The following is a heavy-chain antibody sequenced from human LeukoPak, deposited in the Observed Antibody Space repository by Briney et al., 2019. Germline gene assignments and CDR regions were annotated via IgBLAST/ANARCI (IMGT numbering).Heavy chain of an antibody. CDR3: ARLVGSSWYHEVLLGRDY. J-gene: IGHJ4*02. CDR1: GFTFSDYY. Sequence: PGGSLRLSCAASGFTFSDYYMSWIRQPPGKWLEWIGSIYYSGSTYYNPSLKSRVTISVDTSKNQFSLKLSSMTAADTAVYYCARLVGSSWYHEVLLGRDYWGRGTLVTVSS. D-gene: IGHD6-13*01. CDR2: IYYSGST. V-gene: IGHV4-39*01.